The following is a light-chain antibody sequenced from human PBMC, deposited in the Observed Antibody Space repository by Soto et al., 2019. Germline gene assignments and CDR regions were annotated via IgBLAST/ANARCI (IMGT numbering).Light chain of an antibody. Sequence: DIQMTQSPSTLSGSVGDSVTITCRASQTISSWLAWYQQKPGKAPKLLIYKASTLKSGVPSRFTGSESGTQFALTISSLQPDDFATYYCKHFNSYSEALGQGTKVDIK. V-gene: IGKV1-5*03. CDR2: KAS. CDR1: QTISSW. J-gene: IGKJ1*01. CDR3: KHFNSYSEA.